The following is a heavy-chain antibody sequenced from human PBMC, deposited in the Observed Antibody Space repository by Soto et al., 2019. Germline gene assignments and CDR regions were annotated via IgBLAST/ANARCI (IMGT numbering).Heavy chain of an antibody. D-gene: IGHD6-13*01. V-gene: IGHV4-39*01. CDR2: IFYSGST. CDR1: GGSISSTTYY. J-gene: IGHJ4*02. Sequence: PSETLSLTCTVSGGSISSTTYYWGWIRQPPGKGLEWIGSIFYSGSTYYNLSLKSRVTISVDTSKNQFSLKLSSVTAADTAVYECARIKKGYCDYWGQGNLVTVSS. CDR3: ARIKKGYCDY.